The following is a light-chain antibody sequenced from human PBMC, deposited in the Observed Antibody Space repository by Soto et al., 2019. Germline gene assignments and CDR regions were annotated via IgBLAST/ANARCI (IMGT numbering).Light chain of an antibody. CDR1: QSVSSTY. J-gene: IGKJ1*01. CDR2: GTS. Sequence: EIVSTQSPATLSVSPGERATLSCRASQSVSSTYLGWYQQQAGQPPRLLMSGTSNRATGTPDRFSGSGSGTDFTLTISRLEPEDFAVYYCQQYGSSGTFGQGTKVDIK. CDR3: QQYGSSGT. V-gene: IGKV3-20*01.